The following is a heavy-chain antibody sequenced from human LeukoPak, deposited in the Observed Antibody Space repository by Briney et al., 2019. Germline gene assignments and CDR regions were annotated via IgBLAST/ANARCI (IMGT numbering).Heavy chain of an antibody. CDR1: GFTFSSYA. D-gene: IGHD6-19*01. V-gene: IGHV3-30*04. CDR3: ARRLGYSSGHFDY. CDR2: ISYDGSNK. Sequence: PGGSLRLSCAASGFTFSSYAMHWVRQAPGKGLEWVAVISYDGSNKYYADSVKGRFTISRDNSKNTLYLQTNSLRAEDTAVYYCARRLGYSSGHFDYWGQGTLVTVSS. J-gene: IGHJ4*02.